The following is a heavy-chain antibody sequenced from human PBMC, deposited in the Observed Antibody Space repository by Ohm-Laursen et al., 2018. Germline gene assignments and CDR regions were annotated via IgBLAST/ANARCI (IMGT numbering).Heavy chain of an antibody. CDR3: ARDSWVRFLEWLSRNYYGMDV. D-gene: IGHD3-3*01. CDR2: ISAGGDAT. Sequence: SLRLSCAASGLIFSNYAVTWVRQGPGKGLEWVSAISAGGDATHYADSVKGRFTISRDNSKDTVYLQMNSLRAEDTAVYYCARDSWVRFLEWLSRNYYGMDVWGQGTTVTVSS. J-gene: IGHJ6*02. CDR1: GLIFSNYA. V-gene: IGHV3-23*01.